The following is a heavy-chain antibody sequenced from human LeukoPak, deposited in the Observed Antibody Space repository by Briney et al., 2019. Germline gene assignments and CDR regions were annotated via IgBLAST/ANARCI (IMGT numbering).Heavy chain of an antibody. J-gene: IGHJ6*03. CDR2: IIPIFRSV. D-gene: IGHD2-15*01. V-gene: IGHV1-69*05. CDR3: AGTHLLTGHFCYMDV. CDR1: GGTFGTYG. Sequence: SVKVSCKASGGTFGTYGISWVRQAPGQGLEWMGGIIPIFRSVNYAQKLQGRVTFTTDESTSTAYKELNSLSSEDTAVYYCAGTHLLTGHFCYMDVWGKGTTLIVSS.